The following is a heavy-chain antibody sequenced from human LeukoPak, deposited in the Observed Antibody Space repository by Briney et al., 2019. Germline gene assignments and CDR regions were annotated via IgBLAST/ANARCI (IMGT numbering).Heavy chain of an antibody. CDR2: ISGGGGST. V-gene: IGHV3-23*01. Sequence: GGSLRLSCAASEFTFSNYAMNWVRQAPGKGLEWVSGISGGGGSTYYADSVEGRFTISRDDSKSTLYLQMNSLRAEDTAVYHCVTFYYDSSGSYVHYWGQGTLVTVSS. CDR1: EFTFSNYA. J-gene: IGHJ4*02. D-gene: IGHD3-22*01. CDR3: VTFYYDSSGSYVHY.